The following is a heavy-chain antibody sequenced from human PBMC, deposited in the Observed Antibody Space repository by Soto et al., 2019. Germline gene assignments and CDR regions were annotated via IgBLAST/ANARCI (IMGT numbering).Heavy chain of an antibody. V-gene: IGHV2-5*04. Sequence: QITLKESGPTLVKPTQTLTLTCSVSGFSLTADGVGVGWVRHPPGKALEWLTLIYWDDDDRYSRSLMSSLTITRATSTNQVVLKLSNVNPVDTGTYFCVRQDSRGRDFDYWGQGILVTVSS. CDR3: VRQDSRGRDFDY. CDR1: GFSLTADGVG. CDR2: IYWDDDD. J-gene: IGHJ4*02. D-gene: IGHD2-15*01.